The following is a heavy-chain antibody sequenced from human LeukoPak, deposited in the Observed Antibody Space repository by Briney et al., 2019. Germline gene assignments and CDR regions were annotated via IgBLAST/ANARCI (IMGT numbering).Heavy chain of an antibody. J-gene: IGHJ4*02. CDR1: GYSFTEYG. CDR2: ISAYNGNT. Sequence: ASVKVSCKASGYSFTEYGINWVRQAPGQGLEWMGWISAYNGNTNFAPKFQDRVIMTTDTSTSTAYMELRSLRSDDTAVYFCARSGYYFVGLDYWGQGTLVTVSS. CDR3: ARSGYYFVGLDY. V-gene: IGHV1-18*04. D-gene: IGHD3-22*01.